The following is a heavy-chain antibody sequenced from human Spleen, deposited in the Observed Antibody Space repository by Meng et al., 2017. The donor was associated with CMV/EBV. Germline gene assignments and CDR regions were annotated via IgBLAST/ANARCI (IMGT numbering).Heavy chain of an antibody. Sequence: GSPRLSCAVYGGSFSGYYWSWIRQPPGKGLEWIGEINHSGSTNYNPSLKRRVTMSVDTSMNQFSLKLSSVTAADTAVYYCARQRRGLDPIATRRYFYYGMDVWGQGTTVTVSS. V-gene: IGHV4-34*01. CDR2: INHSGST. CDR3: ARQRRGLDPIATRRYFYYGMDV. CDR1: GGSFSGYY. J-gene: IGHJ6*02. D-gene: IGHD6-6*01.